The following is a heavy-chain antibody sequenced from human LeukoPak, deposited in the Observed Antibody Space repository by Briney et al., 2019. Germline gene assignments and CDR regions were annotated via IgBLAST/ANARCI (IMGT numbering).Heavy chain of an antibody. CDR2: INNSGST. V-gene: IGHV4-34*01. J-gene: IGHJ3*02. CDR3: ARTVVPAADDAFDI. CDR1: GGSLSGYY. Sequence: SETLSLTCAVYGGSLSGYYWICIRQPPGKRLEWIGEINNSGSTNYNASLKSRLTISVETYKNKFSLKLSSMPAADKAVYYCARTVVPAADDAFDIWGQGTMVTVSS. D-gene: IGHD2-2*01.